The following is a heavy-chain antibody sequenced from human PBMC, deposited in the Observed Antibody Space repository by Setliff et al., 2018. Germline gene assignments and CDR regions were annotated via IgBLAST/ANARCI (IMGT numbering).Heavy chain of an antibody. J-gene: IGHJ6*03. V-gene: IGHV4-61*09. D-gene: IGHD3-3*01. Sequence: SETLSLTCTVSGGSISSGSYYWSWIRQPAGKGLEWIGHIYTSGSTNYNPSLKSRVTISVDTSKNQFSLKLSSVTAADTALYYCARMSGFQYIDVWDKGTTVTVSS. CDR3: ARMSGFQYIDV. CDR2: IYTSGST. CDR1: GGSISSGSYY.